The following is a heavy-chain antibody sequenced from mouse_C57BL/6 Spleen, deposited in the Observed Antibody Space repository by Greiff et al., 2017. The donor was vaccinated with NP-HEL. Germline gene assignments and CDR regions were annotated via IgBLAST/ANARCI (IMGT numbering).Heavy chain of an antibody. Sequence: EVQRVESGPVLVKPGASVKMSCKASGYTFTDYYMNWVKQSHGKSLEWIGVINPYNGGTSYNQKFKGKATLTVDKSSSTAYMELNSLTSEDSAVYYCARDDGYSYYFDYWGQGTTLTVSS. J-gene: IGHJ2*01. V-gene: IGHV1-19*01. D-gene: IGHD2-3*01. CDR3: ARDDGYSYYFDY. CDR1: GYTFTDYY. CDR2: INPYNGGT.